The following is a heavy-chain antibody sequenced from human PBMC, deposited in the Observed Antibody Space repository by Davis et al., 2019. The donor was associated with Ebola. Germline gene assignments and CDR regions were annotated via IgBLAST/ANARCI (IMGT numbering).Heavy chain of an antibody. Sequence: GESLKISCAASGFTVSSNYMSWVRQAPGKGLEWVSVIYSGGSTYYADSVKGRFTISRDNSKNTLYLQMNSLRAEDTAVYYCARIAVGYYGMDVWGQGTTVTVSS. J-gene: IGHJ6*02. CDR3: ARIAVGYYGMDV. D-gene: IGHD6-19*01. V-gene: IGHV3-53*01. CDR1: GFTVSSNY. CDR2: IYSGGST.